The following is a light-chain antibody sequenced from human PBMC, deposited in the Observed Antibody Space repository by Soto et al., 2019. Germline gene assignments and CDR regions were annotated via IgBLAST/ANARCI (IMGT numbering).Light chain of an antibody. Sequence: DIQMTQSPSSLSASVGDRVTITCQASQDISNYLHWYQQKPGKAPKLLIYDASNLETGVPSRFSGSGSGTDFTFTISSLQPEDIATYYCQKYNIAPSWTFGQGTKVDIK. CDR1: QDISNY. V-gene: IGKV1-33*01. J-gene: IGKJ1*01. CDR2: DAS. CDR3: QKYNIAPSWT.